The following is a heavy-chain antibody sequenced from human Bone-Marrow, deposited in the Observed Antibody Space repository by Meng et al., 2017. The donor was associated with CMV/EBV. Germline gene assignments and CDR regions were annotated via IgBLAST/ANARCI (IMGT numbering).Heavy chain of an antibody. J-gene: IGHJ5*02. D-gene: IGHD3-3*01. V-gene: IGHV3-74*01. Sequence: LSLTCAASGFGFSAYWMHWARQGPGKGLVWVSRINHDGSNTIYADSVKGRFTISRDNAKNTLYLQMNTLRAEDTAVYYCVREDGVDASRGNRFDPWGQGTLVTVSS. CDR3: VREDGVDASRGNRFDP. CDR1: GFGFSAYW. CDR2: INHDGSNT.